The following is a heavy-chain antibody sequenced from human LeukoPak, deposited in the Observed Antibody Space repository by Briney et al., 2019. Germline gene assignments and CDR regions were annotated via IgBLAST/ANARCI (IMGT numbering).Heavy chain of an antibody. Sequence: ASVKVSCKASGYTFTGYYMHWVRQAPGQGLEWMGRINPNSGGTNYAQKFQGRVTMTRDTSISTAYMELRRLRSDDTAVYYCARDSGNYGDYRRAFDIWGQGTMVTVSS. CDR3: ARDSGNYGDYRRAFDI. J-gene: IGHJ3*02. V-gene: IGHV1-2*06. CDR1: GYTFTGYY. CDR2: INPNSGGT. D-gene: IGHD4-17*01.